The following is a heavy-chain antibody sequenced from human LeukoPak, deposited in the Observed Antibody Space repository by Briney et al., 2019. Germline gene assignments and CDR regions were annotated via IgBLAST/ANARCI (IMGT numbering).Heavy chain of an antibody. Sequence: ASVKVSCKVSGYTLTELSMHWVRQAPGKGLEWMGGFDPEDGETIYAQKFQGRVTMTEDTSTDTAYMELSSLRSEDTAVYYCATAGDKYSSSRGDAFDIWGQGTMVTVSS. D-gene: IGHD6-13*01. J-gene: IGHJ3*02. CDR1: GYTLTELS. CDR2: FDPEDGET. V-gene: IGHV1-24*01. CDR3: ATAGDKYSSSRGDAFDI.